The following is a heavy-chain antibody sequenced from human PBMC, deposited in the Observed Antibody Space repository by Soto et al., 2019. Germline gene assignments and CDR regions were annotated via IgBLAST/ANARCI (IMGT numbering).Heavy chain of an antibody. CDR3: ARELRRYDFSLPDNNWFDP. J-gene: IGHJ5*02. Sequence: KASETLSLTCAVSGGSISSGGYYWSWIRQHPGKGLEWIGYIYYSGSTYYNPSLKSRVTISVDTSKNQFSLKLSSVTAADTAVYYCARELRRYDFSLPDNNWFDPWGQGTLVTVSS. CDR2: IYYSGST. CDR1: GGSISSGGYY. D-gene: IGHD3-3*01. V-gene: IGHV4-31*11.